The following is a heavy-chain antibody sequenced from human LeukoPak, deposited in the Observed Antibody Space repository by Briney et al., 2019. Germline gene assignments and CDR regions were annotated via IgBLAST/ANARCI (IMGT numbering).Heavy chain of an antibody. CDR3: ATGMISDYYYYGMDV. D-gene: IGHD3/OR15-3a*01. J-gene: IGHJ6*02. CDR2: INPNSGGT. CDR1: GYTFTGYY. Sequence: ASVKVSCTASGYTFTGYYMHWVRQAPGQGLEWMGRINPNSGGTNYAQKFQGRVTMTRDTSISTAYMELSRLRSDDTAVYYCATGMISDYYYYGMDVWGQGTTVTVSS. V-gene: IGHV1-2*06.